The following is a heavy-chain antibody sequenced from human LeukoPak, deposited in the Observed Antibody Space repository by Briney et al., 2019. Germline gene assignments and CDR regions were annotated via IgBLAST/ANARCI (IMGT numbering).Heavy chain of an antibody. D-gene: IGHD6-19*01. CDR1: LYIFTNHY. CDR3: ARWRGSGSGWSGPFDD. CDR2: VDPKADGT. J-gene: IGHJ4*02. V-gene: IGHV1-2*02. Sequence: GASVKVSCKASLYIFTNHYLHWVRQAPGPRLEWMGWVDPKADGTNSAHKFHGRATMTRDTSMSTGYKELSRLTSDDAAAYYCARWRGSGSGWSGPFDDWGQGPLVTVSS.